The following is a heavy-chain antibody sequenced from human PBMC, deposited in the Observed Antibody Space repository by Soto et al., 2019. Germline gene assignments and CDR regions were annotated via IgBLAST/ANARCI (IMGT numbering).Heavy chain of an antibody. D-gene: IGHD3-22*01. V-gene: IGHV4-61*03. J-gene: IGHJ2*01. CDR2: IFYTGVT. CDR3: VRVLDSSWYADL. CDR1: GGSVSNASFY. Sequence: QVQLQESGPGLVKPSETLSLTCSVSGGSVSNASFYWTWIRQAPGTGLEYIGYIFYTGVTKYNPSLSGRVTISLDASKNPFSLKLNSMTAADTAVYYCVRVLDSSWYADLWGRGTLVTVSS.